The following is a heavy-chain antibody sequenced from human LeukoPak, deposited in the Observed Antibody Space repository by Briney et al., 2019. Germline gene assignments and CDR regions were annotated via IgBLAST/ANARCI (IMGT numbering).Heavy chain of an antibody. CDR3: ARAGGAWSTTHYYYYMDV. Sequence: PGGSLGLSCAASGYASRGYPMYWVRQAPGKGLEWVAFSSYEEGDELYADSVKGRFTISRDDSKSTLYLQMNSLRPEDTAIFYCARAGGAWSTTHYYYYMDVWGKGTTVTVSS. J-gene: IGHJ6*03. D-gene: IGHD1-1*01. CDR2: SSYEEGDE. V-gene: IGHV3-30*07. CDR1: GYASRGYP.